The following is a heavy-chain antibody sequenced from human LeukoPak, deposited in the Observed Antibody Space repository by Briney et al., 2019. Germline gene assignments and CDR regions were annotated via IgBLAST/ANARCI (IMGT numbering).Heavy chain of an antibody. CDR2: IIPIFGTA. CDR3: ARVVYSSGWYNWFDP. CDR1: GGTFSSYA. D-gene: IGHD6-19*01. Sequence: VASVKVSCKASGGTFSSYAISWVRQAPGQGLEWMGGIIPIFGTANYAQKFQGGVTITADESTSTAYMELSSLRSEDTAVYYCARVVYSSGWYNWFDPWGQGTLVTVSS. V-gene: IGHV1-69*13. J-gene: IGHJ5*02.